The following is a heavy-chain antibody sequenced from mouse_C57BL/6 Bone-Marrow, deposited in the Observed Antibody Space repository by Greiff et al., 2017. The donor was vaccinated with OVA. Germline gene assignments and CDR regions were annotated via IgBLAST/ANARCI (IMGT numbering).Heavy chain of an antibody. CDR1: GYAFSSSW. D-gene: IGHD2-5*01. Sequence: VQLQQSGPELVKPGASVKISCKASGYAFSSSWMNWVKQRPGKGLEWIGRIYPGDGDTNYNGKFKGKATLTADKSSSTAYMQLSSLTSEDSAVYFCARRTYSNYEDAMDYWGQGTSVTVSS. V-gene: IGHV1-82*01. CDR2: IYPGDGDT. CDR3: ARRTYSNYEDAMDY. J-gene: IGHJ4*01.